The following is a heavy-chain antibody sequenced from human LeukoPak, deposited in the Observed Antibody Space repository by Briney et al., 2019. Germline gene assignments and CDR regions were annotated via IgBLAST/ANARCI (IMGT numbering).Heavy chain of an antibody. J-gene: IGHJ4*02. Sequence: GGSLRLSCAASGFTVSSNYMSWVRQAPGKGLEWVSVIYSGGSTYYADSVKGRFTISRDNSKNTLYLQMNSLRAEDTAVCYCARVGYDFWSGLFDYWGQGTLVTVSS. CDR3: ARVGYDFWSGLFDY. V-gene: IGHV3-53*01. CDR1: GFTVSSNY. D-gene: IGHD3-3*01. CDR2: IYSGGST.